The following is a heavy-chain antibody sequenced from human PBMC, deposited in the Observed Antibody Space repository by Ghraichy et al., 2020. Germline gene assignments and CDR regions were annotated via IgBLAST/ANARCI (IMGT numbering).Heavy chain of an antibody. J-gene: IGHJ6*02. CDR3: AREKTYYDFWSGYLERGTYGMDV. CDR2: ISSSSSYI. V-gene: IGHV3-21*01. CDR1: GFTFSSYS. D-gene: IGHD3-3*01. Sequence: GGSLRLSCAASGFTFSSYSMNWVRQAPGKGLEWVSSISSSSSYIYYADSVKGRFTISRDNAKNSLYLQMNSLRAEDTAVYYCAREKTYYDFWSGYLERGTYGMDVWGQGTTVTVSS.